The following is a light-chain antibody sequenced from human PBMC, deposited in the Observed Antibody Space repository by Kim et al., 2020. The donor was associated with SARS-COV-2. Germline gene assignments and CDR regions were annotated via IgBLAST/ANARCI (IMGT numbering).Light chain of an antibody. CDR3: ATWDDSLDVWM. CDR1: SANSARHT. Sequence: GQSGTKSCSGSSANSARHTVNWYQQFPGTDQQLLIDTDDRQPSGVSGRVSCSKSGTSAPLAISALRSEDEADYYCATWDDSLDVWMFGGGNQLTVL. V-gene: IGLV1-44*01. CDR2: TDD. J-gene: IGLJ3*02.